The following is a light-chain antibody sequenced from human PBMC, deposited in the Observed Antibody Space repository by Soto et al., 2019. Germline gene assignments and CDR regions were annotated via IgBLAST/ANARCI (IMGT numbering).Light chain of an antibody. Sequence: QSVLTQPASVSVSPGQSLTVSCTGSTSDVFYYHSVAWYQLHPDKAPKLVVYEVSNRASGASNRFSGSKSGNTASLTISGLQPEDEATYYCSSYTSSNTLGVFGTGTKVTVL. CDR1: TSDVFYYHS. V-gene: IGLV2-14*01. CDR2: EVS. CDR3: SSYTSSNTLGV. J-gene: IGLJ1*01.